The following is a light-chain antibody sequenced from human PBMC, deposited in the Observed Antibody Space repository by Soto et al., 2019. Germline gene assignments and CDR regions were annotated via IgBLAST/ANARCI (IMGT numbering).Light chain of an antibody. J-gene: IGKJ1*01. V-gene: IGKV1-27*01. CDR3: QRYCGAPRT. Sequence: DFQMTQSPSSLSASVGDRVTISCRAGQDINNCLAWYQQKPGKVPKVLKYAASTLQSGVPSRFSGTGSGTDFTLTISSLQPEDAATYYCQRYCGAPRTFGQGTKVDIK. CDR2: AAS. CDR1: QDINNC.